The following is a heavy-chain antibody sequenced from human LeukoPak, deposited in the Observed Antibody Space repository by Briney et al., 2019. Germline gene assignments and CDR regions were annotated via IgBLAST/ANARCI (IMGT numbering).Heavy chain of an antibody. Sequence: GSLRLSCAASGFTVSSNYMSWVRQAPGKGLEWVSVIYSGGSTYYADSVKGRFTISRDNSKNSLYLQMNSLRTEDTALYYCAKGPRGNYYYYYMDVWGKGTTVTISS. D-gene: IGHD3-10*01. CDR1: GFTVSSNY. J-gene: IGHJ6*03. CDR3: AKGPRGNYYYYYMDV. V-gene: IGHV3-53*05. CDR2: IYSGGST.